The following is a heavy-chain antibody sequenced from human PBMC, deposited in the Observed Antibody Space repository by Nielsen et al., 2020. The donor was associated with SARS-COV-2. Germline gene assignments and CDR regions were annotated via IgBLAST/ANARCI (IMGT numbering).Heavy chain of an antibody. V-gene: IGHV3-9*01. CDR3: AKVGYRSSSLGYFDY. Sequence: GGSLRLSCVASGFNFDDYGMHWVRQAPGKGLEWVSGVSWSSGIVGYADSVKGRFTISRDNAKNSLYLQMNSLRAEDTAFYYCAKVGYRSSSLGYFDYWGQGTLVTVSS. CDR1: GFNFDDYG. J-gene: IGHJ4*02. CDR2: VSWSSGIV. D-gene: IGHD6-6*01.